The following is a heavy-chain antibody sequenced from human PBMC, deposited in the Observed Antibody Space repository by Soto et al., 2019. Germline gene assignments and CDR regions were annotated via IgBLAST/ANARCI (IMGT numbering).Heavy chain of an antibody. D-gene: IGHD6-19*01. CDR2: ISATNGGSGDTT. CDR1: GFTFSSYA. J-gene: IGHJ4*02. CDR3: AKPTVAGTGRFDY. V-gene: IGHV3-23*01. Sequence: PGGSLRLSCATSGFTFSSYAMSWVRQAPGEGLEWVSAISATNGGSGDTTYYADSVEGRFIISRDNSKNTVYLQMNSLRAEDTAVYYCAKPTVAGTGRFDYWGQGTLVTVSS.